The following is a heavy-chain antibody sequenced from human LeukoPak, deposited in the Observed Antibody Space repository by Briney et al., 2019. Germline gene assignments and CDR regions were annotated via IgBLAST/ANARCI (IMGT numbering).Heavy chain of an antibody. Sequence: SETLSLTCAVYGGSFSGYYWSWIRQPPGKGLEWIGEINHSGSTNYNPPLKSRVTISVDTSKHQFSLKLSSVTAADTAVYYCARVLGYCSGGSCYSAEYFQHWGQGTLVTVSS. CDR1: GGSFSGYY. V-gene: IGHV4-34*01. D-gene: IGHD2-15*01. CDR2: INHSGST. J-gene: IGHJ1*01. CDR3: ARVLGYCSGGSCYSAEYFQH.